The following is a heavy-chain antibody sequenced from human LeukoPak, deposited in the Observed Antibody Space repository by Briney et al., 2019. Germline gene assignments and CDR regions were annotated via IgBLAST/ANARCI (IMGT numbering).Heavy chain of an antibody. Sequence: PSETLSLTCAVYGGSFSGYYWSWIRQPPGKGLEWIGEINHSGSTTYNPSLKSRVTISVDTSKNQFSLNLSSVTAADTAVYYCARGRGVVVPAAINYWGQGTLVTVSS. D-gene: IGHD2-2*01. J-gene: IGHJ4*02. CDR1: GGSFSGYY. CDR2: INHSGST. V-gene: IGHV4-34*01. CDR3: ARGRGVVVPAAINY.